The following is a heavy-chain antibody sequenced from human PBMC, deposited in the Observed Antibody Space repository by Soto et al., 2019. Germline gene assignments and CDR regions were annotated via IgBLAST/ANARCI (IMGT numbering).Heavy chain of an antibody. CDR3: ARPLRDRNFYHGLAV. V-gene: IGHV1-18*01. CDR2: ISAYNGNT. D-gene: IGHD3-22*01. CDR1: GYTFTSYG. Sequence: GASVKVSCKASGYTFTSYGISWVRQAPGQGLEWMGWISAYNGNTNYAQKLQGRVTISADESTTTAYLELSSLRSADTAVYFCARPLRDRNFYHGLAVWGQGTTVTVSS. J-gene: IGHJ6*02.